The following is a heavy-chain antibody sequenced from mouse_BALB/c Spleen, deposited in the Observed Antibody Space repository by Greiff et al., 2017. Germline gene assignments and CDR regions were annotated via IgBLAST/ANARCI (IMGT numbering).Heavy chain of an antibody. CDR2: ISSGGSYT. D-gene: IGHD2-3*01. CDR3: ARGGYDGYYYFDY. CDR1: GFTFSSYG. V-gene: IGHV5-6*01. J-gene: IGHJ2*01. Sequence: EVQGVESGGDLVKPGGSLKLSCAASGFTFSSYGMSWVRQTPDKRLEWVATISSGGSYTYYPDSVKGRFTISRDNAKNTLYLQMSSLKSEDTAMYYCARGGYDGYYYFDYWGQGTTLTVSS.